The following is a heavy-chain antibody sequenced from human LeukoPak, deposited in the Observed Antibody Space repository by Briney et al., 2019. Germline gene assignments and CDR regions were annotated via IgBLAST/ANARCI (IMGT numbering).Heavy chain of an antibody. CDR1: AFTFSSYA. J-gene: IGHJ4*02. Sequence: PGGSLRLSCAASAFTFSSYAMHWVRQAPGKGLEWVAVISYDGSNKYYADSVKGRFTISRDNSKNTLYLQMNSLRAEDTAVYYCARVWFDYWGQGTLVTVSS. D-gene: IGHD3-16*01. CDR3: ARVWFDY. CDR2: ISYDGSNK. V-gene: IGHV3-30-3*01.